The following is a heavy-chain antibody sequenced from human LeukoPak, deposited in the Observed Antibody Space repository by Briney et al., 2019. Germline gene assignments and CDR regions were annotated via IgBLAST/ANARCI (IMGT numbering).Heavy chain of an antibody. CDR3: AELGITMIGGV. Sequence: GGSLRLSCAAPGFTFSSYEMNWVRQAPGKGLEWGSYISSSGSTIYYADSVKGRFTISRDNAKNSLYLQIDSLRAEDTAVYYCAELGITMIGGVWGKGTTVTISS. D-gene: IGHD3-10*02. J-gene: IGHJ6*04. CDR2: ISSSGSTI. V-gene: IGHV3-48*03. CDR1: GFTFSSYE.